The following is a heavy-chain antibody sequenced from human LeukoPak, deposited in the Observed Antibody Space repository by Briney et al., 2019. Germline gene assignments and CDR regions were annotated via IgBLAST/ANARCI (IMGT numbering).Heavy chain of an antibody. CDR1: GFTLSTYW. J-gene: IGHJ4*02. CDR2: INSDGSST. D-gene: IGHD6-19*01. CDR3: ARRGAVAGTFDY. V-gene: IGHV3-74*01. Sequence: GGSLRLSCAASGFTLSTYWMHWVRQAPGKGLVWVSRINSDGSSTSYADSVKGRFTISRDNAKNTLYLQMNSLRAEDTAVYYCARRGAVAGTFDYWGQGTLVTVSS.